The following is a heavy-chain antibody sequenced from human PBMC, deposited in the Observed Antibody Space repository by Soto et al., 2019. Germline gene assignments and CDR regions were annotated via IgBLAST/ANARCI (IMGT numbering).Heavy chain of an antibody. Sequence: GGSLRLSCAATGFTFRVYWMNWVRQAPGKGLEWVANIKQDGSEKYYVDSVKGRFTISRDNAKNSLFLQVNSLRAEDTAVYYCARAAAYHYGLDVWGRGTTVTVSS. CDR3: ARAAAYHYGLDV. D-gene: IGHD6-25*01. J-gene: IGHJ6*02. V-gene: IGHV3-7*01. CDR2: IKQDGSEK. CDR1: GFTFRVYW.